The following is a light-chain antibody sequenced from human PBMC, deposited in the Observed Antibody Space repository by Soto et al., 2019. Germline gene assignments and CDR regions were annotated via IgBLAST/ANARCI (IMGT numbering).Light chain of an antibody. Sequence: DVQMTQSPASLSASAGDRVTITCQASQGISNYLNWYQQKPGKAPKLLIFDASNLETGVPSRFSGSGSGTDFSFSISSLQPEDIATYYCQQYNGYYRTFGQGTKLEI. CDR1: QGISNY. V-gene: IGKV1-33*01. J-gene: IGKJ2*01. CDR2: DAS. CDR3: QQYNGYYRT.